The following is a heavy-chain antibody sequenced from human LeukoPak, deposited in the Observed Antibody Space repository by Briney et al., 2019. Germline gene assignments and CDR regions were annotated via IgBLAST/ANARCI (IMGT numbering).Heavy chain of an antibody. CDR2: ISAYNGNT. CDR3: ARMSYYDSSGDNWFDP. J-gene: IGHJ5*02. CDR1: GYTFTSYG. Sequence: ASVKVSCKASGYTFTSYGISWVRQAPGQGLEWMGWISAYNGNTNYAQKLQGRVTMTTDTSTSTAYMELSSLRSEDTAVYYCARMSYYDSSGDNWFDPWGQGTLVTVSS. D-gene: IGHD3-22*01. V-gene: IGHV1-18*01.